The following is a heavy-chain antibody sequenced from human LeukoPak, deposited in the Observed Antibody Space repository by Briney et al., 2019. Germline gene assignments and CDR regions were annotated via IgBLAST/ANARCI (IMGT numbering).Heavy chain of an antibody. CDR1: GFTFSSYG. V-gene: IGHV3-30*18. CDR2: ISYDGSNK. J-gene: IGHJ6*02. Sequence: PGRSLRLSCAASGFTFSSYGMHWVRQAPGKGLEWVAVISYDGSNKYYADSVKGRFTISRDNSKNTLYLQMNSLRAEGTAVYYCAKTCGDYAYYYYGMDVWGQGTTVTVSS. CDR3: AKTCGDYAYYYYGMDV. D-gene: IGHD4-17*01.